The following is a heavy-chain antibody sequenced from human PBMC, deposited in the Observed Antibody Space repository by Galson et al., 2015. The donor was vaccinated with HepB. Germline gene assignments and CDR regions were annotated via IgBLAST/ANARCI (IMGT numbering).Heavy chain of an antibody. J-gene: IGHJ6*02. V-gene: IGHV3-30*02. Sequence: SLRLSCAASGFTFSSYGMHWVRQAPGKGLEWVAFIRYDGSNKYYADSVKGRFTISRDNSKNTLYLQMNSLRAEDTAVYYCAKDAGMEWELPPREGYYYGMDVWGQGTTVTVSS. CDR2: IRYDGSNK. CDR3: AKDAGMEWELPPREGYYYGMDV. D-gene: IGHD1-26*01. CDR1: GFTFSSYG.